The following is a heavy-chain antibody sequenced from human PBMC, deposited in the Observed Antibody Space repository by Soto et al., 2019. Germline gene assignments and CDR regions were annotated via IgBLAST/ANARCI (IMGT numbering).Heavy chain of an antibody. J-gene: IGHJ3*02. CDR2: IWPAYSEV. Sequence: PGESLKISCKGSGYNFDTYWIGWVRQMPGKGPEWMGVIWPAYSEVKYLPSFQGQVTISADKSISTAYLQWSSLEASDTAMYYCARHLMSTKAYNREFDAFDIWGQGTMVTVSS. CDR3: ARHLMSTKAYNREFDAFDI. CDR1: GYNFDTYW. D-gene: IGHD1-20*01. V-gene: IGHV5-51*01.